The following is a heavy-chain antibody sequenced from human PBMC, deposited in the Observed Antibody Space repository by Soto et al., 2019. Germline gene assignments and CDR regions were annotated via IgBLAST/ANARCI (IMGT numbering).Heavy chain of an antibody. J-gene: IGHJ6*02. V-gene: IGHV1-69*13. CDR3: ARGFLESSSSRYYYGMDI. CDR1: GGTFSSYA. CDR2: IIPIFGTA. D-gene: IGHD6-6*01. Sequence: ASVKVSCKASGGTFSSYAISWVRQAPGQGLEWMGGIIPIFGTANYAQKFQGRVTITADESTSTAYMELSSLRSEDTAVYYCARGFLESSSSRYYYGMDIWGHATTVTVS.